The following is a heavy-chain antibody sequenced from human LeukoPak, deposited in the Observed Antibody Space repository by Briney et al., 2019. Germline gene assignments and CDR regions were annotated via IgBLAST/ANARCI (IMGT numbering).Heavy chain of an antibody. CDR1: ADSISSSKW. V-gene: IGHV3-15*07. J-gene: IGHJ4*02. CDR3: TRDRGAYNLYDY. CDR2: IKSKTDGGTT. Sequence: ETLSLTCAVSADSISSSKWWSWVRQAPGKGLEWVGRIKSKTDGGTTDYAAPVKGRFTISRDDSKNTLYLQMNSLKTEDTAVYHCTRDRGAYNLYDYWGQGTLVTVSS. D-gene: IGHD1-1*01.